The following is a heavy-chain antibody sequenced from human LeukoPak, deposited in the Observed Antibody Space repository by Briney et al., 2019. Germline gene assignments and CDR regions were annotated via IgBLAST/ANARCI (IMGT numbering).Heavy chain of an antibody. CDR2: ISSSSSYI. V-gene: IGHV3-21*01. J-gene: IGHJ4*02. CDR3: ARDLTIPIGD. D-gene: IGHD3-16*01. CDR1: GFTFSSYS. Sequence: GGSLRLSGAASGFTFSSYSMNWVRQAPGKGREWVSSISSSSSYIYYADSVKGRFTISRDNAKNSLYLQMNSLRAEDTAVYYCARDLTIPIGDWGQGTLVTVSS.